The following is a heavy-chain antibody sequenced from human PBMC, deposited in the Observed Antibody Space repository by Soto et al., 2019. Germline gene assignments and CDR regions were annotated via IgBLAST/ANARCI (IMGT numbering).Heavy chain of an antibody. J-gene: IGHJ3*02. CDR1: GYTFTSYG. CDR2: ISAYNGNT. Sequence: QVQLVQSGAEVKKPGASVKVSCKASGYTFTSYGIIWVRQAPGQGLEWMGGISAYNGNTNYAQKLQGRVTMTTDTSTSTASMALRSLRSDDTAVYYCARPGYYDSSGYKRGNAFDIWGQGTMVTVSS. CDR3: ARPGYYDSSGYKRGNAFDI. V-gene: IGHV1-18*01. D-gene: IGHD3-22*01.